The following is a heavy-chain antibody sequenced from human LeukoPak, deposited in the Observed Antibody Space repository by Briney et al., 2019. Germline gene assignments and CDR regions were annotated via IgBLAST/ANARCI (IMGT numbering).Heavy chain of an antibody. D-gene: IGHD1-26*01. CDR2: ISAYNGNT. Sequence: ASVKVSCKASGYTFTSYGISWVRQAPGQGLEWMGWISAYNGNTNYAQKLQGRVTMTTDTSTSTAYMELKSLRSDDTAVYYCARDPLRWELLPGINFDYWGQGTLVTVSS. CDR3: ARDPLRWELLPGINFDY. V-gene: IGHV1-18*01. CDR1: GYTFTSYG. J-gene: IGHJ4*02.